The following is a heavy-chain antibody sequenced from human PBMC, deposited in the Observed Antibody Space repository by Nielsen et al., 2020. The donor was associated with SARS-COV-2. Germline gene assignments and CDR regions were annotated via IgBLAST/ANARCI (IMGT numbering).Heavy chain of an antibody. D-gene: IGHD3-16*02. V-gene: IGHV3-48*04. CDR2: INSGGSTI. J-gene: IGHJ4*02. CDR3: ARVVGYFDY. Sequence: GESLKISCAASGFTFSSYWMSWVRQAPGKGLEWVSYINSGGSTIYYADSVKGRFSISRDNAKNSLYLQMNSLRAEDTAVYYCARVVGYFDYWGQGTLVTVSS. CDR1: GFTFSSYW.